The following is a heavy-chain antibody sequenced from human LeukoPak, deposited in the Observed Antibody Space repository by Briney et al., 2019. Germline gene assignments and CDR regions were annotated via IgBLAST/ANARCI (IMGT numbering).Heavy chain of an antibody. Sequence: SETLSLTCTVSGASISSYYWSWIRQPPGKGLEWIGDIYYSGSIKYNPPLKSRVTMSVDTSKNQFSLKLSSVTAADTAIYYCARENPSGYYNRPIDYWGQGTLVTVSS. J-gene: IGHJ4*02. CDR1: GASISSYY. CDR3: ARENPSGYYNRPIDY. V-gene: IGHV4-59*01. D-gene: IGHD3-22*01. CDR2: IYYSGSI.